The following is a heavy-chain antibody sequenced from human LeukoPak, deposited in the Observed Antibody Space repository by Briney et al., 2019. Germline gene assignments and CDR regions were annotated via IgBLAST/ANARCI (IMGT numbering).Heavy chain of an antibody. CDR1: GYTFTGYY. J-gene: IGHJ4*02. CDR2: ISYDGTKQ. CDR3: ARDHYFDISGYLDY. V-gene: IGHV3-30-3*01. D-gene: IGHD3-22*01. Sequence: SCKASGYTFTGYYMHWVRQAPGKGLEWLAVISYDGTKQYFADFVKGRFTISRDNVKNSLYLEMNSLRVEDPAVYYCARDHYFDISGYLDYWGQGTPVTVSS.